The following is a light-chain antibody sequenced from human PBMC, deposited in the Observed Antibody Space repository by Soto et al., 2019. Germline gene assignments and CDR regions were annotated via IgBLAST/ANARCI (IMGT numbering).Light chain of an antibody. CDR2: DVS. J-gene: IGLJ1*01. V-gene: IGLV2-11*01. CDR3: CSYAGSPYV. CDR1: SSDVGGYNY. Sequence: QSVLTQARSLSGSPGQSGTISCTGTSSDVGGYNYVSWYQQHPGKAPKLMIYDVSKRPSGVPDRFSGSKSGNTASLTISGLQAEDEADYYCCSYAGSPYVFGTGTKVTVL.